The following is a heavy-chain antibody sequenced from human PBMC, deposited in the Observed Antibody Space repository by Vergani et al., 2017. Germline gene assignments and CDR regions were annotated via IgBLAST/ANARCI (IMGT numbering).Heavy chain of an antibody. Sequence: EVQLVESGGGLVKPGGSLRLSCAASGFTFSSYSMNWVRKAPGKGLEWVSSISSSSSYIYYADSVKGRFTISRDNAKNSLYLQMNSMRAEDTAVYYCARGITLYGDYSKPGYFDLWGRGTLVTVSS. CDR2: ISSSSSYI. V-gene: IGHV3-21*01. CDR1: GFTFSSYS. D-gene: IGHD4-17*01. CDR3: ARGITLYGDYSKPGYFDL. J-gene: IGHJ2*01.